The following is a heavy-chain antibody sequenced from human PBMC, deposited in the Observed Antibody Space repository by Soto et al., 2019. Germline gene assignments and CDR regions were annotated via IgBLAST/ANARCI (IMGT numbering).Heavy chain of an antibody. Sequence: GGSLRLSCAASGFTFSSYWMSWVRQAPGKGLEWVANIKQDGSEKYYVDSVKGRFTISRDNAKNSLYLQMNSLRAEDTAVYYCARDRLPDYSNYVFYYYYYYMDVWGKGTTVTVSS. J-gene: IGHJ6*03. D-gene: IGHD4-4*01. V-gene: IGHV3-7*01. CDR1: GFTFSSYW. CDR3: ARDRLPDYSNYVFYYYYYYMDV. CDR2: IKQDGSEK.